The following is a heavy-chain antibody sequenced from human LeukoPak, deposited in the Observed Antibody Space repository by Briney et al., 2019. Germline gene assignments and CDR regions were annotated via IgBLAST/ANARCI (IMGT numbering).Heavy chain of an antibody. CDR2: ISDDGSSE. CDR1: GFTFSTFA. Sequence: GGSLRLSCAASGFTFSTFALHWVRQAPGKGLEWVAVISDDGSSEYYADSVKGRFIISRDNSKSTVSLQMKSLRTEDTAVYYCARTMEPGGYPIFASWGQGTLVTVSS. CDR3: ARTMEPGGYPIFAS. D-gene: IGHD5-12*01. V-gene: IGHV3-30-3*01. J-gene: IGHJ4*02.